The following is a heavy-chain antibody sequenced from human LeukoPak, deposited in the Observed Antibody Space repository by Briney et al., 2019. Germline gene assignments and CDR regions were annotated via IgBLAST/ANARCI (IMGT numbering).Heavy chain of an antibody. Sequence: PSETLSLTCTVSGGSISSYYWSWIRQPPGKGLEWIGYIYYSGSTNYNPSLKSRVTISVDTSKNQFSLKLSSVTAADTAVYYCARTPTMVRGRHIDYWGQGTLVTVSS. CDR1: GGSISSYY. J-gene: IGHJ4*02. D-gene: IGHD3-10*01. V-gene: IGHV4-59*01. CDR3: ARTPTMVRGRHIDY. CDR2: IYYSGST.